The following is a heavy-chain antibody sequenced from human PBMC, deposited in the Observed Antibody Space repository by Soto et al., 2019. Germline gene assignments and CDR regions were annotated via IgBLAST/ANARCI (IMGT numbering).Heavy chain of an antibody. V-gene: IGHV1-69*13. D-gene: IGHD3-3*01. Sequence: ASVKVSCKASGGKFINYGISWVRQAPGQGPEWMGGIIPMFATPNYAQKFQGRVTITADASTSTAYMELSGLRSDDTAVYYCAGGLELRYMEWLFNYWGPGTQVTVSS. CDR3: AGGLELRYMEWLFNY. CDR2: IIPMFATP. CDR1: GGKFINYG. J-gene: IGHJ4*02.